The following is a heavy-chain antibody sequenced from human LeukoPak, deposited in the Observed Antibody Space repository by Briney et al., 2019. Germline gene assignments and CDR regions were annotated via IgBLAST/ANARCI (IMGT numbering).Heavy chain of an antibody. J-gene: IGHJ4*02. V-gene: IGHV3-7*01. D-gene: IGHD3-9*01. CDR2: IKQEGSEK. CDR1: GFTFSSYW. CDR3: ASGQEEAYYDILTGYYLDY. Sequence: GGSLTLSCAASGFTFSSYWMSWVRQAPGKGLEWVANIKQEGSEKYYVDSVKGRFTISRDNAKNSLYLKMNSLRAEDTAVYYCASGQEEAYYDILTGYYLDYWGQGTLVTVSS.